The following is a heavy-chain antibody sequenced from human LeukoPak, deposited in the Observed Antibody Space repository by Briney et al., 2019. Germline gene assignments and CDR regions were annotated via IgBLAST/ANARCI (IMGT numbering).Heavy chain of an antibody. Sequence: PSETLSLTCTVSGGFISSYYWSWIRQPPGKGLEWIGYIYYSGSTNYDPSLKSRVTISVDTSKNQFSLKLSSVTAADTAVYYCARGPDIVVVPADYLNFDYWGQGTLVTVSS. V-gene: IGHV4-59*01. D-gene: IGHD2-2*01. CDR3: ARGPDIVVVPADYLNFDY. CDR2: IYYSGST. J-gene: IGHJ4*02. CDR1: GGFISSYY.